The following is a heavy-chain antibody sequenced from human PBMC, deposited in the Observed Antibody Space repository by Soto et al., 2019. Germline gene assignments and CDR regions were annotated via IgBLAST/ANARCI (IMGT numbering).Heavy chain of an antibody. CDR3: VKDRRGGEYPAFER. V-gene: IGHV3-23*01. J-gene: IGHJ3*01. CDR1: GFTLSDYD. CDR2: TRTDGGGP. Sequence: EVQLLESGGGLLQPGGSLRLSFAASGFTLSDYDMGWVARAPGKGLGGVSLTRTDGGGPYYAYPVEGRLTVTRDPSTNTLYLHMNNLIGEDTGLYYCVKDRRGGEYPAFERWGQGTMVTVSS. D-gene: IGHD2-21*01.